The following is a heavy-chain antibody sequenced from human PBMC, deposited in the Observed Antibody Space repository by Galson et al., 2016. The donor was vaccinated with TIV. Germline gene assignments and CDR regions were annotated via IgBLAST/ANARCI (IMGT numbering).Heavy chain of an antibody. CDR1: GDTFSSYP. D-gene: IGHD5-18*01. V-gene: IGHV1-69*13. CDR2: FIPLFGTA. Sequence: SVKVSCKASGDTFSSYPFNWVRQAPGQGLEWVGGFIPLFGTANYAQKFRGRVTISADESTSTLYMEVRSLRSEDTAVYYCAKDRNTAIDTYHYYYGMDVWGQGTTVIVSS. J-gene: IGHJ6*02. CDR3: AKDRNTAIDTYHYYYGMDV.